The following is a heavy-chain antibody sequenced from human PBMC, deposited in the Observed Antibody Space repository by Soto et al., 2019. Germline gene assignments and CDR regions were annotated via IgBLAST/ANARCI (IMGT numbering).Heavy chain of an antibody. CDR3: AKDRSSRGYDSRALIDY. V-gene: IGHV3-30*18. CDR2: ISYDGSNK. Sequence: QVQLVESGGGVVQPGRSLRLSCAASGFTFSSYGMHWVRQAPGKGLEWVAVISYDGSNKYYADSVKGRFTISRDNSKNTLYMQMNSLRAEDTAVYYCAKDRSSRGYDSRALIDYWGQGTLVTFSS. CDR1: GFTFSSYG. D-gene: IGHD6-13*01. J-gene: IGHJ4*02.